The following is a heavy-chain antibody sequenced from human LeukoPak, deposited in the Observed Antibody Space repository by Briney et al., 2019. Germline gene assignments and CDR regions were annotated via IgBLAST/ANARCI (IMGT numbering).Heavy chain of an antibody. Sequence: ASVKVSCKASGGTFSSYAISWVRQAPGQGLEWMGRIIPILGIANYAQKFQGRVTITADKSTSTAYMELSSLRSEDTAVYYCARVLGYCSGGSCRPRGYFQHWGQGTLVTASS. V-gene: IGHV1-69*04. CDR1: GGTFSSYA. CDR2: IIPILGIA. D-gene: IGHD2-15*01. J-gene: IGHJ1*01. CDR3: ARVLGYCSGGSCRPRGYFQH.